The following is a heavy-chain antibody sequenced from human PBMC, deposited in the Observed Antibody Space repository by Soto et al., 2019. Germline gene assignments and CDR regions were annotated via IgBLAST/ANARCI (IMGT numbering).Heavy chain of an antibody. D-gene: IGHD2-2*01. V-gene: IGHV4-61*01. J-gene: IGHJ4*02. CDR3: AKESSDIVVVWGFDY. CDR2: IYYSGST. Sequence: SETLSLTCTVSGGSVSSGSYYWSWIRQPPGKGLEWIGYIYYSGSTNYNPSLKSRVTISVDTSKNQFSLKLSSVTAADTAVYYCAKESSDIVVVWGFDYWGQRTLVTVSS. CDR1: GGSVSSGSYY.